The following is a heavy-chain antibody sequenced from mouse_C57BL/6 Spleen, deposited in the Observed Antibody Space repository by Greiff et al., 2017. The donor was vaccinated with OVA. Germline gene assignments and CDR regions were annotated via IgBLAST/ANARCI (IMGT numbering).Heavy chain of an antibody. CDR2: IYPGDGDT. V-gene: IGHV1-82*01. CDR1: GYAFSSSW. Sequence: QVQLKESGPELVKPGASVKISCKASGYAFSSSWMNWVKQRPGKGLEWIGRIYPGDGDTNYNGKFKGKATLTADKSSSTAYMQRSSLTSEDSAVYFCAGLTFLDYWGQGTTLTVSS. CDR3: AGLTFLDY. J-gene: IGHJ2*01. D-gene: IGHD4-1*01.